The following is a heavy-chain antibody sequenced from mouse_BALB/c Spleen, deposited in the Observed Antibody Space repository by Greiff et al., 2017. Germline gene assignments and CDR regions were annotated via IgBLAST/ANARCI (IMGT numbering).Heavy chain of an antibody. CDR3: ARGYGNSYYAMDY. V-gene: IGHV14-3*02. J-gene: IGHJ4*01. CDR2: IDPANGNT. Sequence: VQLQQSGAELVKPGASVKLSCTASGFNIKDTYMHWVKQRPEQGLEWIGRIDPANGNTKYDPKFQGKATITADTSSNPAYLQLSSLTSEDTAVYYCARGYGNSYYAMDYWGQGTSVTVSS. D-gene: IGHD2-10*02. CDR1: GFNIKDTY.